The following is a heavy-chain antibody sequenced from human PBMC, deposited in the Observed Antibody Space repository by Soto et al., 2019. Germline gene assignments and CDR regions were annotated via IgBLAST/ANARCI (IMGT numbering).Heavy chain of an antibody. V-gene: IGHV3-30-3*01. CDR1: GFTFSSYA. Sequence: GGSLRLSCAASGFTFSSYAMHWVRQAPGKGLEWVAVISYDGSNKYYADSVKGRFTISRDNSKNTLYLQMNSLRAEDTAVYYCARSEDWDAFDIWGQGTMVTVSS. J-gene: IGHJ3*02. CDR2: ISYDGSNK. D-gene: IGHD2-15*01. CDR3: ARSEDWDAFDI.